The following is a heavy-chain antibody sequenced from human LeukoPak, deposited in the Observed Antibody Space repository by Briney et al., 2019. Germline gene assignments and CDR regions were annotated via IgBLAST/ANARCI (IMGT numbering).Heavy chain of an antibody. Sequence: GGSLRLSCAASGFTFSSYGMSWVRQAPGKGLEWVSAISGSGGSTYYADSVKGRFTISRDNSKNTLYLQMNSLRAEDTAVYYCAKRSVAGKHYYYYMDVWGKGTTVTVSS. CDR2: ISGSGGST. J-gene: IGHJ6*03. CDR1: GFTFSSYG. D-gene: IGHD6-19*01. V-gene: IGHV3-23*01. CDR3: AKRSVAGKHYYYYMDV.